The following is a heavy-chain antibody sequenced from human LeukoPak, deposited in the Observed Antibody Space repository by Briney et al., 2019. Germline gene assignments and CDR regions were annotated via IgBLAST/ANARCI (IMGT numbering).Heavy chain of an antibody. CDR3: ARALPDAYYYYYYYMDV. J-gene: IGHJ6*03. CDR2: IYTSGST. D-gene: IGHD2-2*01. Sequence: SETLSLTCTVSGGSISSSSYYWGWIRQPPGKGLEWIGSIYTSGSTNYNPSLKSRVTISVDTSKNQFSLKLSSVTAADTAVYYCARALPDAYYYYYYYMDVWGKGTTVTISS. CDR1: GGSISSSSYY. V-gene: IGHV4-39*07.